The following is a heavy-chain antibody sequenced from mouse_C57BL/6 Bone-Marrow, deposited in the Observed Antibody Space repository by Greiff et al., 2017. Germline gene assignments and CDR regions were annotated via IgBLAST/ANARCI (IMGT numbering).Heavy chain of an antibody. Sequence: QVQLQQPGAELVKPGASVKLSCKASGYTFTSYWMHWVKQRPGRGLEWIGRIAPNSGGTKYNEKFKSKATLTVDKPSSTAYMQLSSLTSEDSAVYYCARGGGYDQYYFDYWGQGTTLTVSS. D-gene: IGHD2-2*01. CDR2: IAPNSGGT. CDR1: GYTFTSYW. V-gene: IGHV1-72*01. J-gene: IGHJ2*01. CDR3: ARGGGYDQYYFDY.